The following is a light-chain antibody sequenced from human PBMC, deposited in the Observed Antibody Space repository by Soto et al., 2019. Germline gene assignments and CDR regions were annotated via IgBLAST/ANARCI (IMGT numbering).Light chain of an antibody. CDR3: QQYNSYSGT. V-gene: IGKV1-5*01. Sequence: DIQMTQSPSTLSASVGDRVTITCRASQSISSWLAWYQQKPWKAPKLLIHDASSLESGVPSRFSGSGSGTEFTLTISSLQPDDFATYYCQQYNSYSGTFGQGTKVEIK. CDR2: DAS. CDR1: QSISSW. J-gene: IGKJ1*01.